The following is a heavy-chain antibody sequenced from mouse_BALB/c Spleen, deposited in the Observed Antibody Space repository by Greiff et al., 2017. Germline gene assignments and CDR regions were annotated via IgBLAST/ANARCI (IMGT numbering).Heavy chain of an antibody. D-gene: IGHD1-1*01. J-gene: IGHJ4*01. CDR2: ISSGGSYT. CDR1: GFTFSSYG. CDR3: ARLTTRNAMDY. Sequence: DVMLVESGGGLVQPGGSMKLSCAASGFTFSSYGMSWVRQTPDKRLEWVATISSGGSYTYYPDSVKGRFTISRDNAKNTLYLQMSSLKSEDTAMYYCARLTTRNAMDYWGQGTSVTVSS. V-gene: IGHV5-6*03.